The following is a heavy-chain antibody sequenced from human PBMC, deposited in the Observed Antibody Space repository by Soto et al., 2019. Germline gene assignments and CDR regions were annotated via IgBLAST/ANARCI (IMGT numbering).Heavy chain of an antibody. CDR3: AREASAVIYLDY. D-gene: IGHD6-19*01. CDR1: RYIFTAYS. CDR2: FNPNSGDT. J-gene: IGHJ4*02. V-gene: IGHV1-2*02. Sequence: ASVKVSCKASRYIFTAYSMHWVRQAPGQGLEWVGWFNPNSGDTIYAQKFQGRVTLTGDTSISTAYMELYSLTSDDTAVYYCAREASAVIYLDYRGQVPLVTVSS.